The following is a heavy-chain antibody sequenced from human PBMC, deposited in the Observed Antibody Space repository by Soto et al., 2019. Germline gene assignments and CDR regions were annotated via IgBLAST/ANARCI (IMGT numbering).Heavy chain of an antibody. CDR2: IKQDGSEK. CDR1: GFTFSSYW. Sequence: GGSLRLSCAASGFTFSSYWMSWVRQAPGKGLEWVANIKQDGSEKYYVDSVKGRFTISRDNAKNSLYLQMNSLRAEDTAVYYCARSIVVVPAAANYYYYGMDVWGQGTTVTVSS. CDR3: ARSIVVVPAAANYYYYGMDV. D-gene: IGHD2-2*01. J-gene: IGHJ6*02. V-gene: IGHV3-7*05.